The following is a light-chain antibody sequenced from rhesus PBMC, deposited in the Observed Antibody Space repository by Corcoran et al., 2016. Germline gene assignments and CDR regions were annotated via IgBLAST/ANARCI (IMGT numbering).Light chain of an antibody. V-gene: IGKV1-16*01. Sequence: DIQMTQSPSSLSASVGDIVTVTCQASQTISSWLAWYQQRPGNAPKPLIYKASSLESGVPSRFSGSGSGTDFTLTISSLQPEDFATYYCQQYNNAPMYSFGQGTKVEIK. CDR1: QTISSW. J-gene: IGKJ2*01. CDR2: KAS. CDR3: QQYNNAPMYS.